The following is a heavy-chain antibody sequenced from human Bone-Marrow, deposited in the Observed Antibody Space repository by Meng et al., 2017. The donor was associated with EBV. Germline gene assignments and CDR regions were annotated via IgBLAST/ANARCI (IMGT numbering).Heavy chain of an antibody. CDR1: GYTFTSYD. D-gene: IGHD4-17*01. V-gene: IGHV1-8*01. CDR2: MNPNSGNT. CDR3: ARGSDYGDYQPLGY. J-gene: IGHJ4*02. Sequence: VQVGQSGAEVKKPWASVKVSCKASGYTFTSYDINWVRQATGQGLEWMGWMNPNSGNTGYAQKFQGRVTMTRNTSISTAYMELSSLRSEDTAVYYCARGSDYGDYQPLGYWGQGTLVTVSS.